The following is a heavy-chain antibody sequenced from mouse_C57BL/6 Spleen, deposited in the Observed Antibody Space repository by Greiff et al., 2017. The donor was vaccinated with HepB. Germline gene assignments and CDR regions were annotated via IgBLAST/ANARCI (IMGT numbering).Heavy chain of an antibody. Sequence: DVHLVESGGGLVKPGGSLKLSCAASGFTFSDYGMHWVRQAPEKGLEWVAYISSGSSTIYYADTVKGRFTISRDNAKNTLFLQMTSLRSEDTAMYYCAMINYFDYWGQGTTLTVSS. CDR3: AMINYFDY. CDR2: ISSGSSTI. D-gene: IGHD2-4*01. V-gene: IGHV5-17*01. J-gene: IGHJ2*01. CDR1: GFTFSDYG.